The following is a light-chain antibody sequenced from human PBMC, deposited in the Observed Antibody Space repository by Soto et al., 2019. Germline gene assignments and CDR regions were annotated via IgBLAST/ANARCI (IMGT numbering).Light chain of an antibody. CDR1: TSNIGTYA. J-gene: IGLJ2*01. V-gene: IGLV1-44*01. CDR3: AAWDDSLRAVV. Sequence: QSVLTQSASASGTPGQRVTISCSGSTSNIGTYAVNWYQQLPGTAPTLLIFRNHQRPSGVPDRFSGSKSGTSASLAISGPQSADEADYYCAAWDDSLRAVVFGGGTKLTVL. CDR2: RNH.